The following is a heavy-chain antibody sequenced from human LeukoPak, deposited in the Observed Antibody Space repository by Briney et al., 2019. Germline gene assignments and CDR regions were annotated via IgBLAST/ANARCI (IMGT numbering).Heavy chain of an antibody. Sequence: GESLKISCQGSGYRFTSDWIGWVRQMPGKGLEWMGIIYPGDSDTRYSPSFQGQVTISADKSVNTAYLQWSSLKASDTAMYYCASLGHYGDYTDWYFDLWGRGTLVTVSS. CDR2: IYPGDSDT. J-gene: IGHJ2*01. CDR1: GYRFTSDW. CDR3: ASLGHYGDYTDWYFDL. D-gene: IGHD4-17*01. V-gene: IGHV5-51*01.